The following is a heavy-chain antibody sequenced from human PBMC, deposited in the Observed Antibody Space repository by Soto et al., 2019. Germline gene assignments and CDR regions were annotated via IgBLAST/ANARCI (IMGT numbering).Heavy chain of an antibody. V-gene: IGHV4-31*03. CDR1: GGYISSVGYY. CDR2: IYYSGST. CDR3: ARGTDPPSFFDY. Sequence: SESLSLTCTVSGGYISSVGYYWRWIRQHPGKGREWIRYIYYSGSTYYSPSLKSRVTISVDTSQNHFSLKLSSVTAADTAVYYCARGTDPPSFFDYWGQGTLVTVYS. J-gene: IGHJ4*02.